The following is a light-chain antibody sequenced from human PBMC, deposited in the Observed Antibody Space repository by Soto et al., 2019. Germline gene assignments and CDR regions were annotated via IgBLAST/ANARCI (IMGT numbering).Light chain of an antibody. CDR2: KAS. CDR1: QSIGSW. CDR3: EHYSSLPYT. V-gene: IGKV1-5*03. Sequence: DIQMTHSPSTLSAFVGDRVTITCRASQSIGSWLAWYQHKPGKSPKVLIYKASNLEGGVPSRFSGSGSGTEFTLTINNLQPDDSATYYCEHYSSLPYTFGQGTKLEI. J-gene: IGKJ2*01.